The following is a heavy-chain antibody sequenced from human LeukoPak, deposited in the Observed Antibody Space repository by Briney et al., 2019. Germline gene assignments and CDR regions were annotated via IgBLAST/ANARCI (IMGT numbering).Heavy chain of an antibody. J-gene: IGHJ3*02. CDR1: GGTFSGYY. D-gene: IGHD3-9*01. CDR3: ARDRVYDNAQPGHPFDI. CDR2: ICYGGST. V-gene: IGHV4-59*12. Sequence: PSETLCLTCAASGGTFSGYYWRWIRQPPGKGLEWVGRICYGGSTNYNPSLKSRVTISVDTSKSQFSLKLSSVTAADTAVYYCARDRVYDNAQPGHPFDIWGQGTMVTVSS.